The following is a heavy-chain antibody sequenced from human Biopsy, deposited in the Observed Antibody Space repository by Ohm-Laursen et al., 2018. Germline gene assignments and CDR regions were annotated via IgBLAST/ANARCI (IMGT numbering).Heavy chain of an antibody. V-gene: IGHV4-38-2*01. CDR3: ARVACGYAYFYGMGV. CDR2: IYYDGIT. D-gene: IGHD5-12*01. Sequence: SETLSLTCAVSGYSVTNDYYWGWIRQPPGKGLEWIGNIYYDGITYYNPSLKSRVAMSVDTSKNKFSLRLPSVTAADTAVYYCARVACGYAYFYGMGVWGQGTTVIVSS. J-gene: IGHJ6*02. CDR1: GYSVTNDYY.